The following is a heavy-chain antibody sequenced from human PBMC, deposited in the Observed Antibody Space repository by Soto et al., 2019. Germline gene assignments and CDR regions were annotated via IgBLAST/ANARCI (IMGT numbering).Heavy chain of an antibody. CDR2: ISYDGNVA. J-gene: IGHJ4*02. Sequence: QVQLVESGGGVVQPGRSLRLPCAASGFTFSSYGMHLVRQATGKGLEWVTVISYDGNVAYYADSVKGRFTISRDNSKNTLYLQMNSLRTEDTDMYYCAKEGPITNWYFDYWGQGTLVTVSS. CDR3: AKEGPITNWYFDY. CDR1: GFTFSSYG. D-gene: IGHD1-1*01. V-gene: IGHV3-30*18.